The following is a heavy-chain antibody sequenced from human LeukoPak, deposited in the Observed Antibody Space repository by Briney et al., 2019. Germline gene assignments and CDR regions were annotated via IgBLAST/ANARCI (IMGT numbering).Heavy chain of an antibody. J-gene: IGHJ4*02. Sequence: SETLSLTCTVSGGSISSGGYYWSWIRQHPGKGLEWIGHIYYSGSTYHNPSLKSRVTISVDTSANQFSLKLSSVTAADTAVYYCARGQPYYFDYWGQGILVTVSS. CDR2: IYYSGST. CDR3: ARGQPYYFDY. CDR1: GGSISSGGYY. V-gene: IGHV4-31*03. D-gene: IGHD1-14*01.